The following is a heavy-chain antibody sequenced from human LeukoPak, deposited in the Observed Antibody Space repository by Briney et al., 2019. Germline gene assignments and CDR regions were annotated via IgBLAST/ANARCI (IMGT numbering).Heavy chain of an antibody. CDR1: GGSISSGDYY. Sequence: PSQTLSLTCTVSGGSISSGDYYWSWIRQPPGKGLEWIGYIYYSGSTYYNPSLKSRVTISVDTSKNQFSLKLSSVTAADTAVYYCAGAGHYDILTDLFYYYGMDVWGKGTTVTVSS. CDR2: IYYSGST. CDR3: AGAGHYDILTDLFYYYGMDV. V-gene: IGHV4-30-4*01. J-gene: IGHJ6*04. D-gene: IGHD3-9*01.